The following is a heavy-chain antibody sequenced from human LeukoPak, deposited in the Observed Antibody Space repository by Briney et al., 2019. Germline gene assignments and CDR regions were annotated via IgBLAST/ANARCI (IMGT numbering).Heavy chain of an antibody. Sequence: SETLSLTCTVSGASLRSYYWGWIRHPPGKGLEWIGNIYYTGSTNYNPSLMSRVTISVDTPKNQCSLKLNSVTAADTAVYYCASRRADWYFDLWGRGTLVTVSS. CDR3: ASRRADWYFDL. CDR2: IYYTGST. J-gene: IGHJ2*01. CDR1: GASLRSYY. V-gene: IGHV4-59*01.